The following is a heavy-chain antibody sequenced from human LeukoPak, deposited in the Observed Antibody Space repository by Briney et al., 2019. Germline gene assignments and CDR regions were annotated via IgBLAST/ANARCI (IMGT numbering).Heavy chain of an antibody. Sequence: PGGSLRLSCAASGFTFGSYGMTWVRQAPGKGLEWVSALSYSGESTYYADSVKGRFTISRDNSKNSLSLQMNGLRAEDTAVYYCAKFDVVATIAYWGQGTLVTVSS. D-gene: IGHD5-12*01. CDR3: AKFDVVATIAY. CDR2: LSYSGEST. J-gene: IGHJ4*02. V-gene: IGHV3-23*01. CDR1: GFTFGSYG.